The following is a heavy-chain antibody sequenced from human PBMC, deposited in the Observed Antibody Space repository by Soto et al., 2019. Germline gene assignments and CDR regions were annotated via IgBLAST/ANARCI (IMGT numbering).Heavy chain of an antibody. D-gene: IGHD3-22*01. CDR3: ARDEPYYYDSSGYYYSYYYYGMDV. J-gene: IGHJ6*02. CDR2: IIPILGIA. Sequence: ASVKVSCKASGGTFSSYTIRWVRQAPRQGLEWMGRIIPILGIANYAQKFQGRVTITADKSTSTAYMELSSLRSEDTAVYYCARDEPYYYDSSGYYYSYYYYGMDVWGQGTTVTVSS. V-gene: IGHV1-69*04. CDR1: GGTFSSYT.